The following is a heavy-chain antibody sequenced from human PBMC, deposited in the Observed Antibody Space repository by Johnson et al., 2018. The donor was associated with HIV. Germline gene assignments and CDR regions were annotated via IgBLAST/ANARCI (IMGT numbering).Heavy chain of an antibody. J-gene: IGHJ3*01. CDR1: GFRVGSNY. CDR3: ARRYYDTSGYRD. Sequence: VQLVESGGALIQPGGSLRLSCAASGFRVGSNYMSWVRQAPGKGREWVSVIYSGGSTYYADSVQGRFTISRDNSKNTLYLQMNSLRAEDTAVYYCARRYYDTSGYRDWGQGTMVTVSS. CDR2: IYSGGST. D-gene: IGHD3-22*01. V-gene: IGHV3-66*03.